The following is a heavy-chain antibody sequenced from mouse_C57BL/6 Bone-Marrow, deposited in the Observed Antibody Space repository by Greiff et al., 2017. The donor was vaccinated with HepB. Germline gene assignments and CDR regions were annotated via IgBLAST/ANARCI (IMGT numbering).Heavy chain of an antibody. D-gene: IGHD3-2*02. J-gene: IGHJ4*01. CDR1: GFTFSSYG. Sequence: EVKLVESGGDLVKPGGSLKLSCAASGFTFSSYGMSWVRQTPDKRLEWVATISSGGSYTYYPDSVKGRITISRDNATNTPYLQMSSLKSEDAAMYYCAGRRSGAMDYWGQGPSVTVSS. CDR2: ISSGGSYT. CDR3: AGRRSGAMDY. V-gene: IGHV5-6*02.